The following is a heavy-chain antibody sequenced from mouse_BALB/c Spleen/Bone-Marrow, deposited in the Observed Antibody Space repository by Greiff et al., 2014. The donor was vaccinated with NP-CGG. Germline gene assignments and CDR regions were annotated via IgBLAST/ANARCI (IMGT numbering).Heavy chain of an antibody. J-gene: IGHJ2*01. CDR3: ARYRLGTYFDY. CDR2: IDPANGNT. D-gene: IGHD2-14*01. Sequence: VQLQQPGAELVKPGASVKLSCTASGFNIKDTYMHWVKQRPEQGLEWIGRIDPANGNTKYDPKFQGKATITADTSSNTAYLQLSSLTSEDTAVYYCARYRLGTYFDYWGQGTTPTVSS. CDR1: GFNIKDTY. V-gene: IGHV14-3*02.